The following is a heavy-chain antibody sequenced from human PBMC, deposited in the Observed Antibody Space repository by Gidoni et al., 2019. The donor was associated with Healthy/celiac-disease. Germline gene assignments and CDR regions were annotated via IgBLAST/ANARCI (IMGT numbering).Heavy chain of an antibody. CDR2: ISGSGGST. CDR3: AKDADYYGSGSYSEYGMDV. D-gene: IGHD3-10*01. CDR1: GFTFSSYA. V-gene: IGHV3-23*01. Sequence: EVQLLESGGGLVQPGGSLRLSCAASGFTFSSYAMSWVRQAPGKGLEWVSAISGSGGSTYYADSVKGRFTISRDNSKNTLYLQMNSLRAEDTAVYYCAKDADYYGSGSYSEYGMDVWGQGTTVTVSS. J-gene: IGHJ6*02.